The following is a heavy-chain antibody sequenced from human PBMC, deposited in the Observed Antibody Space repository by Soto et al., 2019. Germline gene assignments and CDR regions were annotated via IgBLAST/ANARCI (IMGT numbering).Heavy chain of an antibody. CDR3: AKSLGYCSGGSCPPFDY. D-gene: IGHD2-15*01. CDR1: GFTFSDYY. Sequence: PGGSLRLSCAASGFTFSDYYMDWVRQAPGKGLEWVGRIRHKANSYTTEYAASVKGRFTISRDDSNNSLYLQMNSLKTEDTAVYYCAKSLGYCSGGSCPPFDYWGQGTLVTVSS. CDR2: IRHKANSYTT. J-gene: IGHJ4*02. V-gene: IGHV3-72*01.